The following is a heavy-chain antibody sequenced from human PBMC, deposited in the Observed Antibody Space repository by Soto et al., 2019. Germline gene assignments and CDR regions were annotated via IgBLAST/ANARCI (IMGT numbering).Heavy chain of an antibody. Sequence: GGSLRLSCAASGFTFSSYAMHWVRQAPGKGLEWVAVISYDGSNKYYADSVKGRFTISRDNSKNTLYLQMNSLRAEDTAVYYCARDLKRKFLYSRSLSTYYYYGMDVWGQGTTVTVSS. V-gene: IGHV3-30-3*01. CDR2: ISYDGSNK. D-gene: IGHD6-13*01. CDR1: GFTFSSYA. CDR3: ARDLKRKFLYSRSLSTYYYYGMDV. J-gene: IGHJ6*02.